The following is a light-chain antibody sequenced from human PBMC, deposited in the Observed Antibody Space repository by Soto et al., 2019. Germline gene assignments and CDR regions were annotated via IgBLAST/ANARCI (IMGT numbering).Light chain of an antibody. V-gene: IGLV1-44*01. J-gene: IGLJ1*01. CDR3: AAWDDSLNGRV. CDR1: TSNIGSNT. Sequence: QSVLTQPPSASGTPGQRVTISCSGSTSNIGSNTVNWYQQLSGTAPKLLNYSNNQRPSGVPGRFSGSKSGTSASLAISGLQSEDEADYYCAAWDDSLNGRVFGTGTKVTVL. CDR2: SNN.